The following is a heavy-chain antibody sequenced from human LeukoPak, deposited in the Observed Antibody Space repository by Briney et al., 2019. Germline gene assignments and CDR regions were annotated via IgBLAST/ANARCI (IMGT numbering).Heavy chain of an antibody. J-gene: IGHJ3*02. Sequence: SETLSLTCTVSGGSIRSYYWSWIRQPPGMGLEWIGYIYYSGSTNYNPSLKSRVTISVDTSKNQFSLKLSSVTAADTAVYYCARHDPYTIAAAGTFNAFDIWGQGTMVTVSS. CDR1: GGSIRSYY. D-gene: IGHD6-13*01. V-gene: IGHV4-59*08. CDR2: IYYSGST. CDR3: ARHDPYTIAAAGTFNAFDI.